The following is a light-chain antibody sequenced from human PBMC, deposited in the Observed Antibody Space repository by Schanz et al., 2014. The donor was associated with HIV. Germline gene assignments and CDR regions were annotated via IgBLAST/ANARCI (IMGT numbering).Light chain of an antibody. CDR3: TSYAGRYTFYV. CDR1: SSDVGGYKY. Sequence: QSALTQPPSASGSPGQSVTISCTGTSSDVGGYKYVSWYQQHPGKAPKLLIYEATQRPAGVPDRFSGSKSGNTASLTVSGLQAEDEADYYCTSYAGRYTFYVFGTGTKLTVL. V-gene: IGLV2-8*01. CDR2: EAT. J-gene: IGLJ1*01.